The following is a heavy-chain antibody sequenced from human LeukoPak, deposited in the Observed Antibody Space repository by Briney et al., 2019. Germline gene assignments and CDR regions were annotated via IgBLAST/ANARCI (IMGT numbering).Heavy chain of an antibody. CDR3: AELGITMIGGV. D-gene: IGHD3-10*02. CDR1: RFTFSSYE. J-gene: IGHJ6*04. Sequence: GGSLRLSCAASRFTFSSYEMNWVRPAPGEGLEWVSYICSSGSTKYYADTVKGRFTISRDNAKNSLYLQMNSLRAEDTAVYYCAELGITMIGGVWGKGTTVTISS. V-gene: IGHV3-48*03. CDR2: ICSSGSTK.